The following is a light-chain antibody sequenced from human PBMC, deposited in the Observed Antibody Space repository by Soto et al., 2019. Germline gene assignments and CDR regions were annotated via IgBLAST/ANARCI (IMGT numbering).Light chain of an antibody. CDR1: GNDIGAYDY. CDR2: GVR. CDR3: SSFTTSRLYV. V-gene: IGLV2-14*01. J-gene: IGLJ1*01. Sequence: SVLTQPTSVSGSPGQSIAIPCTGNGNDIGAYDYVSWYQQHPGKAPRLLIHGVRNRPPGISSRFSGFKSGLTASLTISGLQAEDEADYYCSSFTTSRLYVFGPGTKVTVL.